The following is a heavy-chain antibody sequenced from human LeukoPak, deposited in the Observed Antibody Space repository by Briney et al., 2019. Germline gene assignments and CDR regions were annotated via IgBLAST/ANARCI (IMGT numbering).Heavy chain of an antibody. CDR1: GYSFTSYW. CDR2: IYPGDSDT. D-gene: IGHD3-16*01. CDR3: TLPPSRGGEEPFDY. J-gene: IGHJ4*02. Sequence: GESLKISCKGSGYSFTSYWIGWVRQMPGKGLEWMGIIYPGDSDTRYSPSFQGQVTFSVDKSISTAYLQWRSLKASDTAMYYCTLPPSRGGEEPFDYWGQGTLVTVSS. V-gene: IGHV5-51*01.